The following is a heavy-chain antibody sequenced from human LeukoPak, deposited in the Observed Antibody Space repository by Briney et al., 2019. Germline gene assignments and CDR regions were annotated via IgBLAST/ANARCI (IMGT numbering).Heavy chain of an antibody. CDR1: GFTFSSYA. Sequence: QPGGSLRLSCAASGFTFSSYAMSWVRQAPGKGLEWVSAISGSGGSTYYADSVKGRFTISRDNSKNTLYLQMNSLRAEDTAVYYCAKPKKGRIAAAGYFQHWGQGTLVTVSS. D-gene: IGHD6-13*01. CDR2: ISGSGGST. CDR3: AKPKKGRIAAAGYFQH. V-gene: IGHV3-23*01. J-gene: IGHJ1*01.